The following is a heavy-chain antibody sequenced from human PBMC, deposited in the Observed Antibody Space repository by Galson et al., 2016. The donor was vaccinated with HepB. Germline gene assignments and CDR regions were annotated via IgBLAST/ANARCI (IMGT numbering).Heavy chain of an antibody. CDR2: VFHSGST. D-gene: IGHD3-10*02. V-gene: IGHV4-4*02. Sequence: SLRLSCAASGFIFRNAWMSWVRQAPGKGLEWIGEVFHSGSTNYNPSLESRVTISVDTSKNQFTLKMSSVTAADSAVYYCARTEFGEVATTTSMVGYWGQGTLVTVSS. J-gene: IGHJ4*02. CDR3: ARTEFGEVATTTSMVGY. CDR1: GFIFRNAW.